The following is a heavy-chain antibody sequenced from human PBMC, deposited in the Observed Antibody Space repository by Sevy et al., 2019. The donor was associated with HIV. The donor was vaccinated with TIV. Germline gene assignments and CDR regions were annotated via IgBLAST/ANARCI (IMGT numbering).Heavy chain of an antibody. CDR2: INWNSSNQ. Sequence: GGSLRLSCAGSGFTFDGYALHWVRQAPGQGLEWVAGINWNSSNQYYADSVKGRFTISRDDAKNTLYLQMDTLRTEDTAVYYCAKTPMPEADPSFDFWGQGTMVTVSS. V-gene: IGHV3-9*01. D-gene: IGHD2-2*01. CDR3: AKTPMPEADPSFDF. J-gene: IGHJ4*02. CDR1: GFTFDGYA.